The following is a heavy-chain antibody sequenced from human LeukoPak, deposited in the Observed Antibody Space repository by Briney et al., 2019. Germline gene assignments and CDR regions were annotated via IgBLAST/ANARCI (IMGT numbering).Heavy chain of an antibody. J-gene: IGHJ4*02. Sequence: QPGGPVRLSCAASGFTFSRYEMNWIRQAPGKGLEWVSYINRSGDTIYFADSVKGRFTISRDNAKNSLYLQMSSLRAEDTAVYYCARNYASDYWGQGTLVTVSS. CDR1: GFTFSRYE. CDR2: INRSGDTI. V-gene: IGHV3-48*03. D-gene: IGHD3-10*01. CDR3: ARNYASDY.